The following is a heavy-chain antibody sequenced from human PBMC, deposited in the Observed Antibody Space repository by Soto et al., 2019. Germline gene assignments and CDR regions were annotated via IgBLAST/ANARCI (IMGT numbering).Heavy chain of an antibody. D-gene: IGHD6-19*01. CDR3: ARHYSSGSRNWFDP. V-gene: IGHV4-39*01. CDR1: GGSINSSSYF. CDR2: IYYSGST. Sequence: SETLSLTCSVAGGSINSSSYFWGRVRQPPGKGLEWIGSIYYSGSTYYNPSLRSRVTISVDTSKNQFSLKLSSVTAADTAVFYCARHYSSGSRNWFDPWGQGTLVTVSS. J-gene: IGHJ5*02.